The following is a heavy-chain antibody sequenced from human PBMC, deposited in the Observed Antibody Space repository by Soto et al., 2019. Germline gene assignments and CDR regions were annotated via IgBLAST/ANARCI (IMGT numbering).Heavy chain of an antibody. D-gene: IGHD3-22*01. J-gene: IGHJ6*02. Sequence: GASVKVSCKASGYTFTSYDINWVRQATGQGLEWMGWMNPNSGNTGYAQKFQGRVTMTRNTSISTAYMELSSLRSEDTAVYYCARGHYYDSSGYYYYYYGMDVCGHGTTVTV. CDR1: GYTFTSYD. CDR3: ARGHYYDSSGYYYYYYGMDV. V-gene: IGHV1-8*01. CDR2: MNPNSGNT.